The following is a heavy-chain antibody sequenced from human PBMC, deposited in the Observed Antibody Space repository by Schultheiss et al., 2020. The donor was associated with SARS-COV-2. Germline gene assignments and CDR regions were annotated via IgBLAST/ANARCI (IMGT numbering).Heavy chain of an antibody. Sequence: SETLSLTCTVSGGSISSSSYYWGWIRQPPGKGLEWIGSIYYSGSTYYNPSLKSRVTISVDTSKNQFSLKLSSVTAADTAVYYCAVQELRPQWGQGTLVTVSS. J-gene: IGHJ4*02. D-gene: IGHD1-7*01. CDR1: GGSISSSSYY. V-gene: IGHV4-39*01. CDR3: AVQELRPQ. CDR2: IYYSGST.